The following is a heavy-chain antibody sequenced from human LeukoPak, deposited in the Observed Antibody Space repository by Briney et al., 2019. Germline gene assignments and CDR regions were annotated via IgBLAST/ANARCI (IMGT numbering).Heavy chain of an antibody. Sequence: PGGSLRLSCAASGFTFNNYWMNWVRRTPGKGLEWVANIKQDGSEKYYVDSVEGRFTISRDNAKNSLYLQMNSLRAEDTAVYYCARWIGGFDYWGQGALVTVS. CDR3: ARWIGGFDY. CDR1: GFTFNNYW. D-gene: IGHD3-10*01. V-gene: IGHV3-7*03. CDR2: IKQDGSEK. J-gene: IGHJ4*02.